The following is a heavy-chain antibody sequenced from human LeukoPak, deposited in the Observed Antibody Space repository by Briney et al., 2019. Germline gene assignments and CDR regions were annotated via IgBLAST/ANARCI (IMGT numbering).Heavy chain of an antibody. J-gene: IGHJ6*02. D-gene: IGHD3-16*01. V-gene: IGHV3-7*03. CDR2: INHNGNVN. Sequence: GSLRLSCAASGFTFSRYLMNWARQAPGKGLEWVASINHNGNVNYYVDSVKGRFTISRDNAKNSLYLQMSNLRAEDTAVYFCARGGGLDVWGQGATVTVSS. CDR1: GFTFSRYL. CDR3: ARGGGLDV.